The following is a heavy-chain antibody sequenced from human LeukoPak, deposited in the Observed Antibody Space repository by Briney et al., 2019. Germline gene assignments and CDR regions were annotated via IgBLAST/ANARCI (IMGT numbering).Heavy chain of an antibody. V-gene: IGHV3-30*02. CDR3: ARDLKRYDSSGISDY. D-gene: IGHD3-22*01. CDR2: IRYDGSNK. J-gene: IGHJ4*02. Sequence: GGSLRLSCAASGFTFSSYGMHWARQAPGKGLEWVAFIRYDGSNKYYADSVKGRFTISRDNSKNTLYLQMNSLRAEDTAVYYCARDLKRYDSSGISDYWGQGTLVTVSS. CDR1: GFTFSSYG.